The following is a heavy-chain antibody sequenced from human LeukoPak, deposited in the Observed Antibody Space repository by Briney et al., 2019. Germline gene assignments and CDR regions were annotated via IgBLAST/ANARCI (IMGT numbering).Heavy chain of an antibody. V-gene: IGHV1-18*01. CDR1: GGTFSSYG. D-gene: IGHD6-13*01. CDR3: ARVTAAAGTTWFDP. CDR2: ISAYNGNT. J-gene: IGHJ5*02. Sequence: GSSVKVSCKASGGTFSSYGISWVRQAPGQGLEWMGWISAYNGNTNYAQKLQGRVTMTTDTSTSTAYMELRSLRSDDTAVYYCARVTAAAGTTWFDPWGQGTLVTVSS.